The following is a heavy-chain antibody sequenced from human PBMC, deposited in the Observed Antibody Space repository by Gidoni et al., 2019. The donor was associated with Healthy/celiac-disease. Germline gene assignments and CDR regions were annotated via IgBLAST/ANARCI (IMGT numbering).Heavy chain of an antibody. D-gene: IGHD1-26*01. CDR2: IWYDGSNK. CDR3: ARDGSTEEERGGMDV. V-gene: IGHV3-33*01. J-gene: IGHJ6*02. Sequence: VRQAPGKGLEWVAVIWYDGSNKYYADSVKGRFTISRDNSKNTLYLQMNSLRAEDTAVYYCARDGSTEEERGGMDVWGQGTTVTVSS.